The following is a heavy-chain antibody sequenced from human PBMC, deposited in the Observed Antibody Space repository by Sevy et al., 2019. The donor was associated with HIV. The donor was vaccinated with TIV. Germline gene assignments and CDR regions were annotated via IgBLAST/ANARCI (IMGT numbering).Heavy chain of an antibody. Sequence: GGSLRLSCAVSGFSFDSYGMTWVRQAPGKGLEWVSAISGSGTRTYYVDSVKGRFIISRDNSKNTLDLQMNSLRAEDTAIYYGAKGGGGHYDPDEIAYYFYYYNMDVWGKGTTVTVSS. CDR3: AKGGGGHYDPDEIAYYFYYYNMDV. V-gene: IGHV3-23*01. D-gene: IGHD3-22*01. CDR2: ISGSGTRT. CDR1: GFSFDSYG. J-gene: IGHJ6*03.